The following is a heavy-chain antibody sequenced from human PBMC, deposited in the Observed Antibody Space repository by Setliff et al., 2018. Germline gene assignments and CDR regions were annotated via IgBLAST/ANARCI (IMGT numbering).Heavy chain of an antibody. Sequence: SGPTLVNPTQTLTLTCTFSGFSLSTSGVGVGWIRQPPGQALEWLARIDWDDDKYYSTSLKTRLTISKDTSKNQVVLTMTNMDPVDTATYYCARMRAHRDSSGPFDYWGQGTLVTVS. CDR3: ARMRAHRDSSGPFDY. V-gene: IGHV2-70*11. CDR1: GFSLSTSGVG. D-gene: IGHD3-22*01. J-gene: IGHJ4*02. CDR2: IDWDDDK.